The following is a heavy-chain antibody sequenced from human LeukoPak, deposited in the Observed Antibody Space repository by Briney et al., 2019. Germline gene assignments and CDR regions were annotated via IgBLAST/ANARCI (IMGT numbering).Heavy chain of an antibody. V-gene: IGHV3-15*01. CDR1: GFTFSDAW. J-gene: IGHJ4*02. CDR3: ATDYTLQY. Sequence: GGSLRLSCAASGFTFSDAWMNWVRQAPGKGLEWFGRIKSKTDAGTTDYAAPVKGRFTISRDDSENTLYLQMNSLKTEDTAIYYCATDYTLQYWGQGTLVTVSS. CDR2: IKSKTDAGTT.